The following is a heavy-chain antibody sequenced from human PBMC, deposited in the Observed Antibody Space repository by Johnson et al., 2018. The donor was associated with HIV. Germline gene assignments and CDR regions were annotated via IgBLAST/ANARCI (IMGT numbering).Heavy chain of an antibody. D-gene: IGHD6-6*01. CDR1: GFTFSSYG. Sequence: QMQLVESGGGVVQPGGSLRLSCAASGFTFSSYGMHWVRQAPGKGLEWVAVIWCDGSNKYYADSVKGRFTISRDNSKNTLYLQMNSLRAEDTAVYYCAKATRSSSGLGAFDIWGQGTMVTVSS. CDR3: AKATRSSSGLGAFDI. CDR2: IWCDGSNK. V-gene: IGHV3-33*06. J-gene: IGHJ3*02.